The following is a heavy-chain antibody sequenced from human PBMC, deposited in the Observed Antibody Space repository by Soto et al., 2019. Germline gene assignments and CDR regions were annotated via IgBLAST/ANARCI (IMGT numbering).Heavy chain of an antibody. D-gene: IGHD4-17*01. CDR1: GGSISSYY. Sequence: SETLSLTCSVSGGSISSYYWSWIRQPPGKGLEWIGYVYNRGSTNYNPSLKSRATISVDTSKNQFSLKLSSVTAADTAVYYCARDNGGDYAVGFDTWGQGTLVTVSS. J-gene: IGHJ5*02. CDR2: VYNRGST. CDR3: ARDNGGDYAVGFDT. V-gene: IGHV4-59*01.